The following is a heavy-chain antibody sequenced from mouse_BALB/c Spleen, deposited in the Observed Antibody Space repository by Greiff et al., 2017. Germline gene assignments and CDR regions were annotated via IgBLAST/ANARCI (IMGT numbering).Heavy chain of an antibody. CDR2: INPSTGYT. J-gene: IGHJ1*01. CDR3: VPGYFDV. CDR1: GYTFPSYW. Sequence: QVQLQQSGAELAKPGASVKMSCKASGYTFPSYWMHWVKQRPGQGLEWIGYINPSTGYTEYNQKFKDKATLTADKSSSTAYMQLSSLTSEDSAVYYRVPGYFDVWGAGTTVTVSS. V-gene: IGHV1-7*01.